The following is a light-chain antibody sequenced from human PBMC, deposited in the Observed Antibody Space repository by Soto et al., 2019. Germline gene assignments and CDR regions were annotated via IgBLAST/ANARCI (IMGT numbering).Light chain of an antibody. J-gene: IGLJ1*01. CDR1: SSDVGIYNY. CDR3: SSYTGSTNYV. Sequence: QSALTQPASVSGSPGQSITISCTGTSSDVGIYNYVSWYQQHPGKAPKLMIYQVTNRPSGVSNRFSGSKSGNTASLTISGLQAEDEADYYCSSYTGSTNYVFGTGTKVPVL. V-gene: IGLV2-14*01. CDR2: QVT.